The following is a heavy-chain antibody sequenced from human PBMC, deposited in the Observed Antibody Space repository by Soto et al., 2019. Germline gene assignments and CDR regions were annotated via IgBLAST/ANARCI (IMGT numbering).Heavy chain of an antibody. Sequence: HPGGSLRLSCTASGFTFGDYAMSWFRQAPGKGLEWVGFIRSKAYGGTTEYAASVKGRFTISRDDSKSIAYLQMNSLKTEDTAVYYCTRDPMRYCSGGSCYSQGYWGQGTLVTVSS. CDR3: TRDPMRYCSGGSCYSQGY. V-gene: IGHV3-49*03. CDR1: GFTFGDYA. CDR2: IRSKAYGGTT. J-gene: IGHJ4*02. D-gene: IGHD2-15*01.